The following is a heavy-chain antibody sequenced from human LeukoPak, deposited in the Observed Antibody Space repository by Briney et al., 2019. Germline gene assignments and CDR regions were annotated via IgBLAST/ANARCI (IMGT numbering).Heavy chain of an antibody. CDR3: ARAYYHDTSSYQGFDF. CDR2: ISAYNGNT. V-gene: IGHV1-18*01. Sequence: ASVKVSCKASGYTFTGYGFTWVRQAPGQGLEWMGWISAYNGNTDYAQKLQGRVTMTTDTSTGTAYMELRSLRSDDTAVYFCARAYYHDTSSYQGFDFWGQGTLVTVSS. D-gene: IGHD3-22*01. J-gene: IGHJ4*02. CDR1: GYTFTGYG.